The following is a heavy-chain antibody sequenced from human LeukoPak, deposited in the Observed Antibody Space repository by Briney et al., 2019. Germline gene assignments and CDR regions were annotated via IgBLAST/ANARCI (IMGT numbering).Heavy chain of an antibody. CDR3: ATLTYCSGGSCFPKYFQR. Sequence: PSETLSLACTVSGGSISSYYWSWIRQPPGKGLEWIGYIYYSGSTNHNPSLKSRVTISVDTSKNQFSLKLSSVTAADTAVYYCATLTYCSGGSCFPKYFQRWGQGTLVAVSS. J-gene: IGHJ1*01. D-gene: IGHD2-15*01. CDR2: IYYSGST. V-gene: IGHV4-59*08. CDR1: GGSISSYY.